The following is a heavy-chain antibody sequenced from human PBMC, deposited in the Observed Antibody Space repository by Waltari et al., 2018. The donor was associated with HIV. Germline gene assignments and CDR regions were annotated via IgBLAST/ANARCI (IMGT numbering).Heavy chain of an antibody. Sequence: QLQESGPGLVKPSETMSLAGNGSGGSVATTTFFWAWIRQPPGGGLEWVGIGLYGGQIYSNPSLRGRVTISIDASKNQFSLRLTSVTAADTAVYFCVRHAAAYSTAAGNTGWWLAGSFQPWGQGTLVTVSS. CDR2: GLYGGQI. J-gene: IGHJ1*01. CDR1: GGSVATTTFF. V-gene: IGHV4-39*01. D-gene: IGHD6-19*01. CDR3: VRHAAAYSTAAGNTGWWLAGSFQP.